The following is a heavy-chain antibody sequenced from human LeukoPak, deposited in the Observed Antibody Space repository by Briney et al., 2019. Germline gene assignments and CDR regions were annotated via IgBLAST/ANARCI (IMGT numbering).Heavy chain of an antibody. V-gene: IGHV3-11*01. CDR1: GFTFSDSY. CDR3: SRDPSNNDY. D-gene: IGHD2/OR15-2a*01. CDR2: ISGSASDV. Sequence: GGSLRLSCAASGFTFSDSYMTWIRQAPGKGLELLSYISGSASDVNYIDSVRGRFTISRDNAKNSLYLHMNSLTVEDTAVYYCSRDPSNNDYWGQGTLVTVSS. J-gene: IGHJ4*02.